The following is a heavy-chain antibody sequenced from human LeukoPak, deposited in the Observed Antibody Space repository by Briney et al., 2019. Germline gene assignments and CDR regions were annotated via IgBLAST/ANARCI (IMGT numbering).Heavy chain of an antibody. V-gene: IGHV6-1*01. J-gene: IGHJ6*02. CDR2: TYYRSKWYY. CDR1: GDSVSSISVA. CDR3: SLARSEYHYGMDV. Sequence: SQTLSLTCAISGDSVSSISVAWKWIRQSPSRGLEWLGRTYYRSKWYYEYAVSVKSRINISPDTSKNQFSLQLTSVTPEDTAVYYCSLARSEYHYGMDVWGQGTTVTVSS.